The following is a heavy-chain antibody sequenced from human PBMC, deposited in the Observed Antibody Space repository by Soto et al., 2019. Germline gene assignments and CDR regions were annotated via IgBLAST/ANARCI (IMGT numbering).Heavy chain of an antibody. CDR1: GGSVSSGSYY. CDR2: IYYSGST. V-gene: IGHV4-61*01. J-gene: IGHJ5*02. Sequence: SETLSLTCTVSGGSVSSGSYYWSWIRQPPGKGLEWIGYIYYSGSTNYNPSLKSRVTISVDTSKNQFSLKLSSVTAAGTAVYYCAREYSSSSYWFDPWGQGTLVTVSS. CDR3: AREYSSSSYWFDP. D-gene: IGHD6-6*01.